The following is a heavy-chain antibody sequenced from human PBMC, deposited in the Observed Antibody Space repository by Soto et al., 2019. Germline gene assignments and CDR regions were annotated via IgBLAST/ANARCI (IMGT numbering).Heavy chain of an antibody. CDR2: IYYSGST. V-gene: IGHV4-59*08. J-gene: IGHJ6*03. D-gene: IGHD6-13*01. CDR3: ARQGSSGWSDYYYYYMAV. CDR1: GGSISSYY. Sequence: SETLSLTCTVSGGSISSYYWSWIRQPPGKGLEWIGYIYYSGSTNYNPSLKSRVTISVDTSKNQFSLKLSSVTAADTAVYYCARQGSSGWSDYYYYYMAVWGKGTTVPVSS.